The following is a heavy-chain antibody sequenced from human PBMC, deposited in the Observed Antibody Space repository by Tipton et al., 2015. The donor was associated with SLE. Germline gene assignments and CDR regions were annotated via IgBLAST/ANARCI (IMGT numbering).Heavy chain of an antibody. CDR1: GGSSSGY. CDR2: INHSGST. J-gene: IGHJ5*01. V-gene: IGHV4-34*01. D-gene: IGHD1-14*01. Sequence: LRLSCAVYGGSSSGYWSWIRQPPGKGLEWIGKINHSGSTIYNPSLKSRVTISVDTSKNQFSLKLTSVTAADTAMYYCARNVRGFDPWGQGTLVTVSS. CDR3: ARNVRGFDP.